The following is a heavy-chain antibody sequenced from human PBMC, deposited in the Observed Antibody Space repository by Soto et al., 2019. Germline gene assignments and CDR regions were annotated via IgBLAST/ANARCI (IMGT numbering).Heavy chain of an antibody. V-gene: IGHV1-69*13. Sequence: SVKVSCKASGGTFSSYAISWVRQAPGQGLEWMGGIIPIFGTANYARKFQGRVTITADESTSTAYMERSSLRSEDTAVYYCARDLIITMVGGVVTPKDYYYYYGMDVWGQGTTVTVSS. J-gene: IGHJ6*02. CDR2: IIPIFGTA. D-gene: IGHD3-10*01. CDR3: ARDLIITMVGGVVTPKDYYYYYGMDV. CDR1: GGTFSSYA.